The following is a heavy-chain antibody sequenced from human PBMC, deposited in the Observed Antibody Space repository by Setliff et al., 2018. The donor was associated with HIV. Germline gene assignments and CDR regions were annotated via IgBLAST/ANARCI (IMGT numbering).Heavy chain of an antibody. CDR2: INHSGST. CDR1: GGSFSGYY. V-gene: IGHV4-34*01. D-gene: IGHD6-13*01. Sequence: PSETLSLTCAVYGGSFSGYYWTWIRQPPGKGLEWIGEINHSGSTNYNPSLKSRVTISVDTSKNQFSLNLNSVTAADTAVYHCARVFRPSSSWYYNYFDPWGQGTLVTVS. J-gene: IGHJ5*02. CDR3: ARVFRPSSSWYYNYFDP.